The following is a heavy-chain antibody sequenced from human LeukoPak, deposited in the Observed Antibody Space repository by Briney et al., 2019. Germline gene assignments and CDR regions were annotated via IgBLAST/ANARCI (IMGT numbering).Heavy chain of an antibody. CDR1: GFTFSSYA. Sequence: GGTLRLSCAASGFTFSSYAMSWVRQAPGKGLEWVSAISGSGGSTYYADSVKGRFTISRDNSKNTLYLQMNSLRAEDTAVYYCAKPALGGYDWNYYYYMDVWGKGTTVTVSS. V-gene: IGHV3-23*01. CDR3: AKPALGGYDWNYYYYMDV. CDR2: ISGSGGST. J-gene: IGHJ6*03. D-gene: IGHD5-12*01.